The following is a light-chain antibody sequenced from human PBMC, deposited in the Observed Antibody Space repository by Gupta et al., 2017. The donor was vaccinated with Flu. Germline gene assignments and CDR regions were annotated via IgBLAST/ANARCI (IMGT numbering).Light chain of an antibody. CDR1: QSVSSN. CDR2: AAS. V-gene: IGKV3-15*01. J-gene: IGKJ1*01. CDR3: QQYNNWPGT. Sequence: EIVMTQSPATLSVSPGERATVSCRASQSVSSNLAWYQQNPGQAPRLLIYAASTRATGIPARFSGSGSGTEFTLTISSLQSEDFAVYYCQQYNNWPGTFGQGTKVEIK.